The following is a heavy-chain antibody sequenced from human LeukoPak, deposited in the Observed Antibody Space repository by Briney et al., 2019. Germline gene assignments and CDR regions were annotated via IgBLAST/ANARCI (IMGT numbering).Heavy chain of an antibody. V-gene: IGHV3-7*04. J-gene: IGHJ5*02. CDR3: VRVRRPSDCSGGIRYWFDP. CDR1: GFTFSGYW. D-gene: IGHD2-15*01. CDR2: IIQDGSGK. Sequence: SGGSLRLSCAASGFTFSGYWMGWVRQAPRKGLEWVASIIQDGSGKYYVDSVKGRFTISKDNAKNSLYLQMNSLRDEDTAVYFCVRVRRPSDCSGGIRYWFDPWGQGTRVTVSS.